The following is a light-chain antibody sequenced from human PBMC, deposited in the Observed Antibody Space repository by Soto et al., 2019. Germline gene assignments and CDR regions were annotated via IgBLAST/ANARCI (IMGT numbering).Light chain of an antibody. CDR3: QSYDSSLSGVV. CDR1: SSNIGAGYD. V-gene: IGLV1-40*01. Sequence: QSVLTQPPSVSGAPGQRVTISCTGTSSNIGAGYDVHWYQQLPGTAPKLLIYDNNNRPSGVPGRFSGSKSGTSASLAITGLQAEDEADYYCQSYDSSLSGVVFGGGTKSPS. J-gene: IGLJ2*01. CDR2: DNN.